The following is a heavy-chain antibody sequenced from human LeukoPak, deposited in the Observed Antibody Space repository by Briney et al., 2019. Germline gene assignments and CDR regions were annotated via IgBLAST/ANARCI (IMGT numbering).Heavy chain of an antibody. CDR1: GFTFSSYG. D-gene: IGHD2-21*01. V-gene: IGHV1-18*01. CDR3: ARSSSVTIPGYYFDY. CDR2: ISAYNGNT. Sequence: GGSLRLSCAASGFTFSSYGISWVRQAPGQGLEWMGWISAYNGNTNYAQKLQGRVTMTTDTSTSTAYMELRSLRSDDTAVYYCARSSSVTIPGYYFDYWGQGTLVTVSS. J-gene: IGHJ4*02.